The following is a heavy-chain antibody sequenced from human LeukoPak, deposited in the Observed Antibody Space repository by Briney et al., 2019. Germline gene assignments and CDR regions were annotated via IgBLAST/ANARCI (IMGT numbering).Heavy chain of an antibody. D-gene: IGHD6-19*01. CDR3: AKDIAVADGFPQLFDY. CDR1: GFTFGSYA. CDR2: ISGSGGST. V-gene: IGHV3-23*01. Sequence: GGSLRLFCAASGFTFGSYAMSWGRQAPGKGLEWVSAISGSGGSTYYADSVKGRFTISRDNSKNTLYLQMNSLRAEDTAVYYCAKDIAVADGFPQLFDYWGQGTLVTVSS. J-gene: IGHJ4*02.